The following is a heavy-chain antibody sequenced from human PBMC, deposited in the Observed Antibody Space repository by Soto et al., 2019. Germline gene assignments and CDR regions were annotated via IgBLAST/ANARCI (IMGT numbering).Heavy chain of an antibody. CDR1: GYTFTSYG. CDR3: ASSIFGVVSGFDP. Sequence: ASVKVSCKASGYTFTSYGISWVRQAPGQGLEWMGWISAYNGNTNYAQKLQGRVTMTTDTSTSTAYMELRSLRSDDTAVYYCASSIFGVVSGFDPWGQGTLVIVSS. J-gene: IGHJ5*02. CDR2: ISAYNGNT. D-gene: IGHD3-3*01. V-gene: IGHV1-18*01.